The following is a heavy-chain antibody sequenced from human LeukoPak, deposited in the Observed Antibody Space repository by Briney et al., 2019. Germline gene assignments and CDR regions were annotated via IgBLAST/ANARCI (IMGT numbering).Heavy chain of an antibody. D-gene: IGHD3-3*01. CDR1: GYTFTSYY. V-gene: IGHV1-46*01. Sequence: ASVKVSCKASGYTFTSYYMHWVRQAPGQGLEWMGIINPSGGSTSYAQKFQGRVTMTRDTSISTAYMELSRLRSDDTAVYYCARGHYDFWSGSTYWGQGTLVTVSS. CDR2: INPSGGST. J-gene: IGHJ4*02. CDR3: ARGHYDFWSGSTY.